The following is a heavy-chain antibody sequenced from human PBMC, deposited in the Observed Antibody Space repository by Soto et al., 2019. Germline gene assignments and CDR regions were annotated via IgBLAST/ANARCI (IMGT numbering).Heavy chain of an antibody. CDR2: IYHFRST. V-gene: IGHV4-38-2*01. CDR1: ASSISSSYY. Sequence: SETLSLTCAVSASSISSSYYWGWIRQPPGKGLEWIGTIYHFRSTSYNPSLKSRVTISEDTSKNQFSLMLRSVTAADTAIYYCARGPPRVQWFDPWGLGTLVT. CDR3: ARGPPRVQWFDP. J-gene: IGHJ5*02.